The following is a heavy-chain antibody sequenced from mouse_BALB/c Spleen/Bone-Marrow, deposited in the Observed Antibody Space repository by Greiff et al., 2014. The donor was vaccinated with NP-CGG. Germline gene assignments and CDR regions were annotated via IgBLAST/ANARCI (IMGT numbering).Heavy chain of an antibody. Sequence: QVQLKESGAELARPGASVKMSCKASGYTFTTYTMHWVQQRPGQGLEWVGYINPSTGFTNYNQIFKDKATLAADKSSSTAYMQLSSLTSEDSAVYYCARGGFLLRSLVLDYWGQGTSVTVSS. D-gene: IGHD1-1*01. CDR3: ARGGFLLRSLVLDY. V-gene: IGHV1-4*01. CDR1: GYTFTTYT. J-gene: IGHJ4*01. CDR2: INPSTGFT.